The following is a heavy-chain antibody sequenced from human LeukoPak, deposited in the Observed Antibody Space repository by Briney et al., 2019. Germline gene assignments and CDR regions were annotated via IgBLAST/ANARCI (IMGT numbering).Heavy chain of an antibody. J-gene: IGHJ3*02. CDR1: GFTVSSNY. Sequence: SGGSLRLSCAASGFTVSSNYMSWVRQAPGKGLEWVSVIYSGGSTYYADSVKGRFTISRDNSKNTLYLQMNSLRAEDTAVYYCARISSQYQLLWDAFDIWGQGTMVTVSS. CDR2: IYSGGST. CDR3: ARISSQYQLLWDAFDI. D-gene: IGHD2-2*01. V-gene: IGHV3-53*01.